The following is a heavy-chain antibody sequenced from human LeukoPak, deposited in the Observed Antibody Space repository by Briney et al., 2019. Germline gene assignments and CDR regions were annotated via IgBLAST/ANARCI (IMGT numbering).Heavy chain of an antibody. CDR1: GFTFDDYA. D-gene: IGHD1-26*01. V-gene: IGHV3-9*01. J-gene: IGHJ4*02. CDR2: ISWNSGSI. Sequence: PGGSLRLSCAASGFTFDDYAMHWVRQAPGKGLEWVSGISWNSGSIGYADSVKGRFTISRDNAKNSLYLQMNSLRTEDTALYYCAKDINPESIVGATIDYWGQGTLVTVSS. CDR3: AKDINPESIVGATIDY.